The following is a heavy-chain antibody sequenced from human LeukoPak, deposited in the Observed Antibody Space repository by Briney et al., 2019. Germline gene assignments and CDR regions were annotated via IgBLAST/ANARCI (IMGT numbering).Heavy chain of an antibody. J-gene: IGHJ4*02. CDR3: ARGIDVVGSTNFDY. Sequence: ASVKVSCKASGYTFTSYDTNWVRQATGQGLEWMGWMNPNSGNTGYAQKFQGRVTMTRNTSISTAYMELSSLRSEDTAVYYCARGIDVVGSTNFDYWGQGTLVTVSS. V-gene: IGHV1-8*01. D-gene: IGHD3-22*01. CDR1: GYTFTSYD. CDR2: MNPNSGNT.